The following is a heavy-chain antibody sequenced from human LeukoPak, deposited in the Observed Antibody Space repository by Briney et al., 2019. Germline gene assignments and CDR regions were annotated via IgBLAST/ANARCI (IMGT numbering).Heavy chain of an antibody. V-gene: IGHV1-18*01. CDR3: ARDRSPFYGSGSYYDNWFDP. D-gene: IGHD3-10*01. Sequence: ASVKVSCKASGYTFTSYGINWVRQAPGQGLEWMGWISAYNGNTNYAQKLQGRVTMTTDTSTSTAYMELRSLRSDDTAVYYCARDRSPFYGSGSYYDNWFDPWGQGTLVTVSS. J-gene: IGHJ5*02. CDR2: ISAYNGNT. CDR1: GYTFTSYG.